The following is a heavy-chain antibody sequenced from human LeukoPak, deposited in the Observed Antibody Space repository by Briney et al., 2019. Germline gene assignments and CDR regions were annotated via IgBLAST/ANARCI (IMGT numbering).Heavy chain of an antibody. D-gene: IGHD3-10*01. Sequence: GGSLRLSCAASGFTFSSYGMHWVRQAPGKGLEWVSVIYSGGSTYYADSVKGRFTISRDNSKNTLYLQMNSLRAEDTAVYYCARGSWFGELLGYWGQGTLVTVSS. CDR1: GFTFSSYG. J-gene: IGHJ4*02. CDR2: IYSGGST. V-gene: IGHV3-53*01. CDR3: ARGSWFGELLGY.